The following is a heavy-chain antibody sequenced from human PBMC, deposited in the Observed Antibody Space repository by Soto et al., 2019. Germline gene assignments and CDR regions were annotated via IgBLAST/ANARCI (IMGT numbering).Heavy chain of an antibody. V-gene: IGHV4-61*08. CDR2: ISYSGTT. D-gene: IGHD2-8*01. J-gene: IGHJ4*02. CDR3: ARHEGNGNVWPLDY. Sequence: SETLSLTCTVSGGSIRNGDYYWGWIRQPPGKGLEWIGYISYSGTTNYSPSLENRVTISIDTSKKQLSLKLSSVTTADTAVYYCARHEGNGNVWPLDYWGQGILVTVSS. CDR1: GGSIRNGDYY.